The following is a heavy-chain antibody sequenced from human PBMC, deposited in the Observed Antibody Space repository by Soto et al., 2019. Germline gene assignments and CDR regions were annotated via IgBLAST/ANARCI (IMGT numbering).Heavy chain of an antibody. CDR1: GGFIDNSHSF. V-gene: IGHV4-39*07. CDR3: ARVSCSGGTCISHFFDY. J-gene: IGHJ4*02. CDR2: VYYTGGA. Sequence: SETLSLTCYISGGFIDNSHSFWGWFRHPPGKGLEFIGSVYYTGGAYYNPSLKSRVTISLDTSKNQFSLKLTSVTAADTAVYYCARVSCSGGTCISHFFDYWGLGTLVTVSS. D-gene: IGHD2-15*01.